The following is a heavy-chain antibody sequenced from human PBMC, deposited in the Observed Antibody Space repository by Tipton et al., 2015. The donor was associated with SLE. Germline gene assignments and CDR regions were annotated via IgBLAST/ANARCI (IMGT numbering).Heavy chain of an antibody. V-gene: IGHV4-61*09. D-gene: IGHD5-12*01. CDR3: ARGTSRWLREVNFDY. CDR1: DDSISSGSSF. Sequence: TLSLTCTVSDDSISSGSSFWTWIRQPAGKGLEWIGHIYTSGSTNYNPSLKSRVTISMDTSRNQFSLKLTSMTATDTAVYYCARGTSRWLREVNFDYWGQGTLVTVSS. CDR2: IYTSGST. J-gene: IGHJ4*02.